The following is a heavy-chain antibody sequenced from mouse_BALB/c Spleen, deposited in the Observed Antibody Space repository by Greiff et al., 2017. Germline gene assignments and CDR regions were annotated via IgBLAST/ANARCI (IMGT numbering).Heavy chain of an antibody. CDR3: ARDDSGYFDV. Sequence: VQLQQSGGGLVQPGGSLRLSCATSGFTFTDYYMSWVRQPPGKALEWLGFIRNKANGYTTEYSASVKGRFTISRDNSQSILYLQMNTLRAEDSATYYCARDDSGYFDVWGAGTTVTVSS. V-gene: IGHV7-3*02. CDR2: IRNKANGYTT. CDR1: GFTFTDYY. J-gene: IGHJ1*01.